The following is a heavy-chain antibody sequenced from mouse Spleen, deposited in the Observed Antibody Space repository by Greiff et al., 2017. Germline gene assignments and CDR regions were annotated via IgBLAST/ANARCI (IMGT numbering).Heavy chain of an antibody. J-gene: IGHJ2*01. CDR1: GFTFTDYY. D-gene: IGHD2-4*01. Sequence: EVHLVESGGGLVQPGGSLSLSCAASGFTFTDYYMSWVRQPPGKALEWLGFIRNKANGYTTEYSASVKGRFTISRDNSQSILYLQMNALRAEDSATYYCARYMITTYYFDYWGQGTTLTVSS. CDR2: IRNKANGYTT. CDR3: ARYMITTYYFDY. V-gene: IGHV7-3*01.